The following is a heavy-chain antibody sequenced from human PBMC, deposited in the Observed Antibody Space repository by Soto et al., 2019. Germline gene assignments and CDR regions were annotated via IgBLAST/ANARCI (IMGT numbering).Heavy chain of an antibody. V-gene: IGHV3-9*01. CDR3: AKEGPVPAAILSYSGYDYLQLIDY. J-gene: IGHJ4*02. CDR2: ISWNSGSI. D-gene: IGHD5-12*01. CDR1: GFTFDDYA. Sequence: GGSLRLSCAASGFTFDDYAMHWVRQAPGKGLEWVSGISWNSGSIGYADSVKGRFTISRDNAKNSLYLQMNSLRAEDTALYYCAKEGPVPAAILSYSGYDYLQLIDYWGQGSLVTGSS.